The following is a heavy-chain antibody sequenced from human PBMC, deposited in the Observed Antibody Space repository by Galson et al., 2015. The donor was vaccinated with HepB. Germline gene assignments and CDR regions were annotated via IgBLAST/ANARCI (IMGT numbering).Heavy chain of an antibody. D-gene: IGHD3-10*01. CDR2: IYHSGGT. CDR3: ARAKEGRGYFDY. V-gene: IGHV4-4*02. Sequence: ETLSLTCAVSGDSISSDSWWSWVRQPPGEGLEWIGEIYHSGGTNYRPSLKSRVTISVDKSENLFSLKLTFVTAADTAVYYCARAKEGRGYFDYWGQGTLVTVSS. J-gene: IGHJ4*02. CDR1: GDSISSDSW.